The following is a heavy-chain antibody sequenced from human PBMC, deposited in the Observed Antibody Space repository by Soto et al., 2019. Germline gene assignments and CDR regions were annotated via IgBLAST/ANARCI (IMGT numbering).Heavy chain of an antibody. CDR1: GFTFSSYG. Sequence: GGSLRLSCAASGFTFSSYGMHWVRQAPGKGLEWVAVISYDGSNKYYADSVKGRFTISRDNSKNTLYLQMNSLRAEDTAVYYCAKAGDSSSSGFYWFDPWGQGTLVTVSS. D-gene: IGHD6-6*01. V-gene: IGHV3-30*18. J-gene: IGHJ5*02. CDR3: AKAGDSSSSGFYWFDP. CDR2: ISYDGSNK.